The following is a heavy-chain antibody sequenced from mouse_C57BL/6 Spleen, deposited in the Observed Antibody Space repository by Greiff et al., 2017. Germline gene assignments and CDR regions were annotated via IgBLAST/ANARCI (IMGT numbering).Heavy chain of an antibody. Sequence: EVQLVESEGGLVQPGSSMKLSCTASGFTFSDYYMAWVRQVPEKGLEWVANINSDGSSTYYLDSLKSGFIISRDNAKNILYLQMSSLKSEDSATFYCARLYDGYFAYWGQGTLVTVSA. V-gene: IGHV5-16*01. D-gene: IGHD2-3*01. J-gene: IGHJ3*01. CDR2: INSDGSST. CDR1: GFTFSDYY. CDR3: ARLYDGYFAY.